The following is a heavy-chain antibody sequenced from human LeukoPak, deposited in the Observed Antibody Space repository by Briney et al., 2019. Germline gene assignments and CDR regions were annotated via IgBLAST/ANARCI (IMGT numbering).Heavy chain of an antibody. Sequence: SETLSLTCTVSGGSISSSTYYWGSIRLAPGMGLEWIGTIYYGGSTYYRPSLKSRVTISVDTSKNQFSLKLSSVTAADTAVYYCARLRGINTGGWFDWFDPWGQGILVTVSS. CDR3: ARLRGINTGGWFDWFDP. V-gene: IGHV4-39*01. D-gene: IGHD6-19*01. CDR1: GGSISSSTYY. CDR2: IYYGGST. J-gene: IGHJ5*02.